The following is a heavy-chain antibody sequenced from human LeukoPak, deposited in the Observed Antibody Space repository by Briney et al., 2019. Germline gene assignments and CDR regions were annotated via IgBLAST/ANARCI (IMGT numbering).Heavy chain of an antibody. V-gene: IGHV5-51*01. J-gene: IGHJ6*02. D-gene: IGHD2-2*01. CDR1: GYSFTSYW. CDR2: IYPGDSDT. CDR3: ARLPPAAISYYYYGMDV. Sequence: GESLKISCKGSGYSFTSYWIGWVRQMPGKGLEWMGIIYPGDSDTRYSPSFQGQVTISADKSISTAYLQWSSLKASDTAMYYCARLPPAAISYYYYGMDVWGQGTTVTVAS.